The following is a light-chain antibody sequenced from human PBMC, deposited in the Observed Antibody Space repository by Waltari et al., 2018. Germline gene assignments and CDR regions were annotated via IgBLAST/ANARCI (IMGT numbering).Light chain of an antibody. CDR1: QSISSW. CDR2: QAF. J-gene: IGKJ1*01. Sequence: DIQMTQSPSTLPASVGDRVTITCRASQSISSWLAWYQQKPGKAPKLLIYQAFTLVSGVPSRFSGSGSGIEFTLTINSLQPDDFATYYCQQYNTYSRTFGQGTKVEIK. V-gene: IGKV1-5*03. CDR3: QQYNTYSRT.